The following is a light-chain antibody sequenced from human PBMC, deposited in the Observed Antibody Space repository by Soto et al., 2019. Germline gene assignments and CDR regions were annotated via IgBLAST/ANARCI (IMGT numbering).Light chain of an antibody. V-gene: IGKV1-39*01. J-gene: IGKJ3*01. CDR3: QQSYSTLLFT. Sequence: DIQMTQSPSSLSASVGDRVTITCRASQTINTYLNWYQQKPRKAPKLLIYAASRLPSGVPSRFSGSGSGTDFTLTISSLQPEDFGTYYCQQSYSTLLFTFGPGTTVDI. CDR1: QTINTY. CDR2: AAS.